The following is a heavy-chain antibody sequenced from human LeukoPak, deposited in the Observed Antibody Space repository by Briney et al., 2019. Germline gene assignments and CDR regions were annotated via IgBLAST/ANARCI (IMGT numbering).Heavy chain of an antibody. V-gene: IGHV3-30*18. CDR3: AKVGEFTADY. Sequence: PGGSLRLSCAASGFTFSSYGMHWVRQAPGKGLEWVAVISYDGSNKYYADSVKGRFTISRDNSKNTLYLQMNSLRAEDTAVYYCAKVGEFTADYWGQGTLVTVSS. CDR2: ISYDGSNK. CDR1: GFTFSSYG. J-gene: IGHJ4*02. D-gene: IGHD3-16*01.